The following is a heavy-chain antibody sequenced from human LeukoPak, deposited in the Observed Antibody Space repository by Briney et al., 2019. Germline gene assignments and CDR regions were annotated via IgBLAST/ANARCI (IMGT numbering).Heavy chain of an antibody. CDR1: GYSISSGYY. V-gene: IGHV4-38-2*02. CDR2: IYHSGST. Sequence: PETLSLTCTVSGYSISSGYYWGWIRQPPGKGLEWIGSIYHSGSTYYNPSLKSRVTISVDTSKNQFSLKLSSVTAADTAVYYCARVAMTTAKKFDYWGQGTLVTVSS. CDR3: ARVAMTTAKKFDY. D-gene: IGHD4-11*01. J-gene: IGHJ4*02.